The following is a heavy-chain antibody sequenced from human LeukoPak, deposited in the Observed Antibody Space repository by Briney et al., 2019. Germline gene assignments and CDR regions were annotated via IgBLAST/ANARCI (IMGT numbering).Heavy chain of an antibody. CDR2: MYTSGTT. D-gene: IGHD5-18*01. J-gene: IGHJ4*02. V-gene: IGHV4-61*02. CDR1: GGSMNSGSYY. Sequence: SQTLSLTCTVSGGSMNSGSYYWNWIRQPAGKGLEWVGRMYTSGTTNYNPSLKSRVTISVDTSKNHFSLKLSSVTAADTAVYYCARHEYSYGAYAFDYWGQGTLVTVSS. CDR3: ARHEYSYGAYAFDY.